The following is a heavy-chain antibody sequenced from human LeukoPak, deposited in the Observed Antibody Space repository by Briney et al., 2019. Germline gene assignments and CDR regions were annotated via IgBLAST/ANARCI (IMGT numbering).Heavy chain of an antibody. D-gene: IGHD3-3*01. CDR1: GGTLSSYA. CDR3: ARGPQYYDFWSGRRYPFDP. CDR2: ISAYNGNT. J-gene: IGHJ5*02. V-gene: IGHV1-18*01. Sequence: ASVKVSCTASGGTLSSYAISWVRQAPGQGLEWMGWISAYNGNTNYAQKLQGRVTMTTDTSTSKAYMELRSLRSDDTAVYYCARGPQYYDFWSGRRYPFDPWGQGTLVTVSS.